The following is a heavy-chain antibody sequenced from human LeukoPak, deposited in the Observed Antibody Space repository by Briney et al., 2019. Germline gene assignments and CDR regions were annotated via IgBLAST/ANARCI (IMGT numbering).Heavy chain of an antibody. CDR1: GFTFSSYA. D-gene: IGHD1-26*01. CDR2: ISGSGGST. J-gene: IGHJ4*02. Sequence: GGSLRLSCAASGFTFSSYAMSWVRQAPGKGLEWVSAISGSGGSTYYADSVKGRFTISRDNSKNTLYLQVNSLRAEDTAVYYCAKAKRWELRSNTFDYWGQGTLVTVSS. V-gene: IGHV3-23*01. CDR3: AKAKRWELRSNTFDY.